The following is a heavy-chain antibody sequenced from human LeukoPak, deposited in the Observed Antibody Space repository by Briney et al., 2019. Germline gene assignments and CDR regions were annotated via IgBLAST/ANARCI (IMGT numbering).Heavy chain of an antibody. Sequence: SQTLSLTCTVSADSISSSGNYWTWIRQHPGKGPETIGFIHFSGSTNHNPSLKSRVAISVDASKNQFSLRLSSVTSADTAVFSCARGGNRFGGFYFDYWGQGILVTVSS. V-gene: IGHV4-31*03. CDR2: IHFSGST. J-gene: IGHJ4*02. CDR1: ADSISSSGNY. D-gene: IGHD3-10*01. CDR3: ARGGNRFGGFYFDY.